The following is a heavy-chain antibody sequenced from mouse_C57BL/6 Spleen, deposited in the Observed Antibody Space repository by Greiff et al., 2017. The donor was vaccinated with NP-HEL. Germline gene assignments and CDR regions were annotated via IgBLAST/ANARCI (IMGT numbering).Heavy chain of an antibody. CDR3: ARIYDGYYSYAMDY. CDR1: GYTFTSYW. V-gene: IGHV1-64*01. D-gene: IGHD2-3*01. CDR2: IHPNSGST. Sequence: VKLQQPGAELVKPGASVKLSCKASGYTFTSYWMHWVKQRPGQGLEWIGMIHPNSGSTNYNEKFKSKATLTVDKSSSTAYMQLSSLTSEDSAVYYCARIYDGYYSYAMDYWGQGTSVTVSS. J-gene: IGHJ4*01.